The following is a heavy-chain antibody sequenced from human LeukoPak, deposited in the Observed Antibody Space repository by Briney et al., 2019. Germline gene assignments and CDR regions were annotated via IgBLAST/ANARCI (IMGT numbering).Heavy chain of an antibody. Sequence: SETLSLTCSASGGSISSSNYYWGWIRQPPGKGLEWIGSFYYSGNTYYNPSLKSRVTISVDTSKNEFSLKLRSVTAADTAVYYCARTAGIAVAGSRQYFDYWGQGTLVTVSS. CDR2: FYYSGNT. CDR3: ARTAGIAVAGSRQYFDY. J-gene: IGHJ4*02. V-gene: IGHV4-39*01. D-gene: IGHD6-19*01. CDR1: GGSISSSNYY.